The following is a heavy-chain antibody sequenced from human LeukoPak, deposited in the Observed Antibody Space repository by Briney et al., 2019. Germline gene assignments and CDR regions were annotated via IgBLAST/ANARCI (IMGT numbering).Heavy chain of an antibody. CDR3: ARGSSWVKIGY. Sequence: SETLSLTCTVSGGSISSSSYYWSWIRQPPGKGLEWIGYIYYSGSTNYNPSLKSRVTISVDTSKNQFSLKLSSVTAADTAVYYCARGSSWVKIGYWGQGTLVTVSS. D-gene: IGHD6-13*01. CDR1: GGSISSSSYY. V-gene: IGHV4-61*01. J-gene: IGHJ4*02. CDR2: IYYSGST.